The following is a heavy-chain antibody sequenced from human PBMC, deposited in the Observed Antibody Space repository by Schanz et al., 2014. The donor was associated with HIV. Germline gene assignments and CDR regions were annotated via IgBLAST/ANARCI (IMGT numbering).Heavy chain of an antibody. D-gene: IGHD2-15*01. Sequence: QVQLVESGGGVVQPGRSLRLSCAASGFTFSSSGMHWVRQAPGKGLEWVAAMWYDESHKGYADSVKGRFTISRDNSKNTLYLQINSLRAEDTAVYYCARGGIWEWDQPDFDYWGQGTLVTVSS. V-gene: IGHV3-33*08. CDR2: MWYDESHK. J-gene: IGHJ4*02. CDR1: GFTFSSSG. CDR3: ARGGIWEWDQPDFDY.